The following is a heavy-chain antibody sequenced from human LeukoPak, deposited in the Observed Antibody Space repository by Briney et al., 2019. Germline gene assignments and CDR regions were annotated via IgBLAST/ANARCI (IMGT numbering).Heavy chain of an antibody. J-gene: IGHJ6*02. CDR1: GYTFTGYY. V-gene: IGHV1-2*02. Sequence: GASVKVSCMASGYTFTGYYMHWVRQAPGEGLEWMGWINPNSGGTNYAQKFQGRVTMTRDTSISTAYMELSRLRSDDTAVYYCASVVAAIIQDFGMDVWGQGTTVTVSS. D-gene: IGHD2-15*01. CDR2: INPNSGGT. CDR3: ASVVAAIIQDFGMDV.